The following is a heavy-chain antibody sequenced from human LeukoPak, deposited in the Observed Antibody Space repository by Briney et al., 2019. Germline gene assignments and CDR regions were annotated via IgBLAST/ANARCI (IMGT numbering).Heavy chain of an antibody. CDR1: GYSFTNYG. D-gene: IGHD6-6*01. Sequence: ASVKVPCKTSGYSFTNYGITWVRQAPGQGLEWMGWISGYNSKPFYAQNFQGRVTMTTDTSTSTVYMEVRSLRSDDTAVYYCARAAEQLVGVWAVYYYYYMDVWGKGTTVTVSS. V-gene: IGHV1-18*01. CDR3: ARAAEQLVGVWAVYYYYYMDV. CDR2: ISGYNSKP. J-gene: IGHJ6*03.